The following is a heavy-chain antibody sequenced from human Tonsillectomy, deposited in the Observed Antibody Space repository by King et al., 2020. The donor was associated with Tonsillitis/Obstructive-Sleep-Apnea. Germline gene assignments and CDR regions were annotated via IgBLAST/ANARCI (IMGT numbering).Heavy chain of an antibody. V-gene: IGHV5-10-1*01. J-gene: IGHJ6*03. CDR2: IDPSDSYT. D-gene: IGHD3-9*01. Sequence: QLVQSGAEVKKPGESLRISCKGSGYSFTSYWIDWVRQMPGKGLEWMGTIDPSDSYTNYSPSFQGHVTISADKSISTAYLQWSSLKASDTAIYYCARRYFDGHYYCYMDVWGKGTTLTVSS. CDR1: GYSFTSYW. CDR3: ARRYFDGHYYCYMDV.